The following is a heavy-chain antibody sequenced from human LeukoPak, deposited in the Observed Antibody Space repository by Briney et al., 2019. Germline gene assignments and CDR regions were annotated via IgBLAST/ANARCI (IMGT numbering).Heavy chain of an antibody. J-gene: IGHJ3*02. CDR3: ARDGAGPPQEAFDI. CDR2: IEQTESEK. Sequence: GGSLRLSCAVSGFTISNYGMSWVRQAPGKGLEWVANIEQTESEKKYVDSVKGRFTISRDNVRNSLYLQMNNLRAKDTAVYYCARDGAGPPQEAFDIWGQGTVVTVCS. V-gene: IGHV3-7*01. CDR1: GFTISNYG.